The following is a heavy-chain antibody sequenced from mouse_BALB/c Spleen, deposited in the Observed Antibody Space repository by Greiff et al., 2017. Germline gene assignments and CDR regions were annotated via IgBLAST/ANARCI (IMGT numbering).Heavy chain of an antibody. V-gene: IGHV5-4*02. CDR1: GFTFSDYY. CDR2: ISDGGSYT. Sequence: EVQGVESGGGLVKPGGSLKLSCAASGFTFSDYYMYWVRQTPEKRLEWVATISDGGSYTYYPDSVKGRFTISRDNAKNNLYLQMSSLKSEDTAMYYCARGEDYGSQGMFAYWGQGTLVTVSA. D-gene: IGHD1-1*01. J-gene: IGHJ3*01. CDR3: ARGEDYGSQGMFAY.